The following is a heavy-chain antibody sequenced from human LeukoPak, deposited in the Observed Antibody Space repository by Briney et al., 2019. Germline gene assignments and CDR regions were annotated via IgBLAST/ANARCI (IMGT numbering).Heavy chain of an antibody. CDR2: IDTTGTS. J-gene: IGHJ4*02. V-gene: IGHV4-4*07. D-gene: IGHD5-24*01. Sequence: SETLSLTCTVSGGSISSSYWSWIRQPAGKGLEWIGRIDTTGTSNHNPSLKSRVTMSVDTSKNQFSLKLSSVTAADTAVYYCARGRDEYKGGNYWGQGTLVTVSS. CDR3: ARGRDEYKGGNY. CDR1: GGSISSSY.